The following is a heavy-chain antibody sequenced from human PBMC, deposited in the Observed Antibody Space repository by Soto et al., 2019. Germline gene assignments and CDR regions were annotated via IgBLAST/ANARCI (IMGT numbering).Heavy chain of an antibody. CDR2: IKQDGSEQ. V-gene: IGHV3-7*01. Sequence: EVQLVESGGGLVQPGGSLRLSCEASGFSFSAYWMSWVRQAPGKGLEWVANIKQDGSEQYYVDSVKGRFTISRNNAKNSQDLQMNSLRAVDTAVFYCARDFDVWGRGTLVTVPS. CDR1: GFSFSAYW. CDR3: ARDFDV. J-gene: IGHJ2*01.